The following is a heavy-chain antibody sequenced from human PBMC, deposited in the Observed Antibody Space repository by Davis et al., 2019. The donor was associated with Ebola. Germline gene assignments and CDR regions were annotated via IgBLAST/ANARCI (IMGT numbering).Heavy chain of an antibody. V-gene: IGHV3-30*18. CDR3: AKDYNWNDS. CDR2: ISYDGSNK. J-gene: IGHJ5*01. CDR1: GFPFSNYW. Sequence: GESLKISCAASGFPFSNYWMHWVRQAPGKGLEWVAVISYDGSNKYYADSVKGRFTISRDNSKNTLYLQMNGLRAEDTAVYYCAKDYNWNDSWGQGTLVTVSS.